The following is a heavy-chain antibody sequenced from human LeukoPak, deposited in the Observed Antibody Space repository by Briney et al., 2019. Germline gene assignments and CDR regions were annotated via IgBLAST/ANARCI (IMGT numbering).Heavy chain of an antibody. CDR1: GASISSSTYY. CDR3: ARERLTPLLTGYSSGCLDY. J-gene: IGHJ4*02. D-gene: IGHD6-19*01. CDR2: NT. Sequence: SETLSLTCTVSGASISSSTYYWGWIRQPPGKGLEWIGSNTYYNPSLKSRVTISVGTSKNQFSLKLSSVTAADTAVYYCARERLTPLLTGYSSGCLDYWGQGTLVTVSS. V-gene: IGHV4-39*07.